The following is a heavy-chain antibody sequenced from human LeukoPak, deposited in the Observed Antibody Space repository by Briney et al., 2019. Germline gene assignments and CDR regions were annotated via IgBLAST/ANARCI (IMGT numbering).Heavy chain of an antibody. J-gene: IGHJ4*02. CDR2: IIPIFGTA. CDR3: AGSIFGVVTIEYYFDY. V-gene: IGHV1-69*13. Sequence: SVKVSCKASGYTFTSYAMHWVRQAPGQGLEWMGGIIPIFGTANYAQKFQGRVTITADESTSTAYMELSSLRSEDTAVYYCAGSIFGVVTIEYYFDYWGQGTLVTVSS. D-gene: IGHD3-3*01. CDR1: GYTFTSYA.